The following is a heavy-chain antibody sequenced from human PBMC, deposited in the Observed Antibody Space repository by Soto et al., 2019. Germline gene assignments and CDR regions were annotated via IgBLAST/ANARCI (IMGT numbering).Heavy chain of an antibody. D-gene: IGHD4-4*01. CDR2: MNPNSGNT. CDR3: ARVGSNLGYYYYYYMDV. J-gene: IGHJ6*03. CDR1: GYTFTSYD. V-gene: IGHV1-8*01. Sequence: ASVKVSCKASGYTFTSYDINWVRQATGQGLEWMGWMNPNSGNTGYAQKFQGRVTMTRNTSISTAYMELSSLRSEDTAVYYCARVGSNLGYYYYYYMDVWGKGTTVTVSS.